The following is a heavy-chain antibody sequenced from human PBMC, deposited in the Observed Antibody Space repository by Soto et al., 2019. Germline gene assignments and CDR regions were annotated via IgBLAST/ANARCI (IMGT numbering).Heavy chain of an antibody. CDR3: AVGMAKALDY. D-gene: IGHD5-12*01. CDR2: MYHSGDT. V-gene: IGHV4-59*01. J-gene: IGHJ4*02. CDR1: GGSISPYY. Sequence: QVQLQESGPGLVKPSETLSLTCTVSGGSISPYYCNWIRQSPGKGLEWIGYMYHSGDTIYNPSLRSRVTISEDTSKTQFSLRLSSVTAADTAVYYFAVGMAKALDYWGQGTLVTVSS.